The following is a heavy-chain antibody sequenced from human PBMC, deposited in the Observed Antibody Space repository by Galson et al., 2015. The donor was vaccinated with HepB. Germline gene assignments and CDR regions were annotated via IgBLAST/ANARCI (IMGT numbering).Heavy chain of an antibody. D-gene: IGHD5-24*01. CDR1: GYTLTTYA. V-gene: IGHV7-4-1*02. CDR3: ARVYGYSSADFVY. Sequence: SVKVSCKASGYTLTTYAMNWVRQAPGQGLEWMGWINTNTGNPTFAQGLTGRFVFSLDTSVNTAYLQINSLKAEDTAVYYCARVYGYSSADFVYWGQGTLVTVSS. CDR2: INTNTGNP. J-gene: IGHJ4*02.